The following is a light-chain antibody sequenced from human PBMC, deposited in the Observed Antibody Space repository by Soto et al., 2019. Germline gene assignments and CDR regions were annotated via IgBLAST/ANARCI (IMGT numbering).Light chain of an antibody. CDR2: AAS. CDR3: QELNSYRT. CDR1: QGISSY. J-gene: IGKJ1*01. Sequence: IQLTQSPSSLSASVGDRVTITCRASQGISSYLAWYQQKPGKAPKLLIYAASTLQSGVPSRFSGSGSGTDFTLTISSLQPEDFATYYCQELNSYRTFGQGTKVDI. V-gene: IGKV1-9*01.